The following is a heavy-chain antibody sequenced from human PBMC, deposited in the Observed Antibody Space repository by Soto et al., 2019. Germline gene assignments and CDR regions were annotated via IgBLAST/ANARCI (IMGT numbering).Heavy chain of an antibody. Sequence: SETLSLTCAVYGGYFSDYHWSWIRQPPGKGLEWIGEINHGGSTKYNPSLKSRVTISKDKSKNQFSLKLSSVTAADTAVYYCASRYYDSSGYYLNWGQGTLVTVSS. V-gene: IGHV4-34*01. CDR1: GGYFSDYH. CDR3: ASRYYDSSGYYLN. CDR2: INHGGST. D-gene: IGHD3-22*01. J-gene: IGHJ4*02.